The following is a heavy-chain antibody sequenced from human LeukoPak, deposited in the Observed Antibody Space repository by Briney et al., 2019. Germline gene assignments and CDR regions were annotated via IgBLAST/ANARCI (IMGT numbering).Heavy chain of an antibody. J-gene: IGHJ4*02. CDR2: IYHRGST. D-gene: IGHD6-13*01. CDR3: ARDSYSSSWYLPY. CDR1: GYSISSGYY. Sequence: SETLSLTCTVSGYSISSGYYWGWIRQPPGKGLEWIGSIYHRGSTYYNPSLKSRVTISVDTSKNQFSLKLSSVTAADTAVYYCARDSYSSSWYLPYWGQGTLVTVSS. V-gene: IGHV4-38-2*02.